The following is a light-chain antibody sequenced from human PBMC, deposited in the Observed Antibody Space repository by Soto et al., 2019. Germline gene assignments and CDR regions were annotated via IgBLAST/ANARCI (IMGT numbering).Light chain of an antibody. CDR1: TAAVTSGHY. J-gene: IGLJ3*02. CDR3: LLCCTGPGV. CDR2: SYS. V-gene: IGLV7-43*01. Sequence: QAVVTQAPSLTVSPGGTVTITCASSTAAVTSGHYPNWFQQKPGQAPRPLIHSYSKKHSWTPARFSGSLLGGKAALTVSGVEDEDEDEYFCLLCCTGPGVFGGGTKLTVL.